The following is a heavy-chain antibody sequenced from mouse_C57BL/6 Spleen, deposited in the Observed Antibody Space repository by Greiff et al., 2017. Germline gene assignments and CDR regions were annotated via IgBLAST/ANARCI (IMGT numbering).Heavy chain of an antibody. V-gene: IGHV1-72*01. CDR1: GYTFTSYW. J-gene: IGHJ3*01. CDR3: ARDYGYYDWFAY. D-gene: IGHD2-3*01. Sequence: QVQLQQPGAELVKPGASVKLSCKASGYTFTSYWMHWVKQRPGRGLEWIGRIDPNSGGTKYNEKFKSKATLTVDKPSSTAYLQLSSLTSEDSAVYYCARDYGYYDWFAYWGQGTLGTVSA. CDR2: IDPNSGGT.